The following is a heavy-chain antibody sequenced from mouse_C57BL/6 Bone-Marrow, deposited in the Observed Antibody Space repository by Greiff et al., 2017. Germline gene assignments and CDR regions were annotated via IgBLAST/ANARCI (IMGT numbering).Heavy chain of an antibody. V-gene: IGHV6-6*01. CDR2: IRNKANNHAT. CDR3: TRGAYGYRGFAY. Sequence: EVKVVESGGGLVQPGGSMKLSCAASGFTFSDAWMDWVRQSPEKGLEWVAEIRNKANNHATYYAESVKGRFTISRDDSKSSVYLQMNSLRAEDTGIYYCTRGAYGYRGFAYWGQGTLVTVSA. J-gene: IGHJ3*01. CDR1: GFTFSDAW. D-gene: IGHD2-2*01.